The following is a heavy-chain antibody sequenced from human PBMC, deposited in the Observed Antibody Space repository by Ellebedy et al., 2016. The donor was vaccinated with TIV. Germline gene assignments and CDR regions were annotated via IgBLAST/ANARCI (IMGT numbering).Heavy chain of an antibody. CDR3: ARGYCSGGSCYPVYFDD. D-gene: IGHD2-15*01. Sequence: PGGSLRLSCAASGFTVSSTYMNWVRQAPGKGLEWVSVIYSGGSTYYADSVKGRFTISRDNSKNTLYRQRNSLRAEDTAGYCWARGYCSGGSCYPVYFDDWGQGTLVTVSS. V-gene: IGHV3-53*01. J-gene: IGHJ4*02. CDR2: IYSGGST. CDR1: GFTVSSTY.